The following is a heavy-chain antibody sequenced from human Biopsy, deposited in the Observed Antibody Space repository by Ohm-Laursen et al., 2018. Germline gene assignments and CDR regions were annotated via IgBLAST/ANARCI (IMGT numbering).Heavy chain of an antibody. CDR1: GYNFNAYY. V-gene: IGHV1-2*02. CDR3: ARDKYRSWNYFDN. D-gene: IGHD6-19*01. CDR2: INPDSGVT. Sequence: SVKVSCKASGYNFNAYYMHWVRQAPGQGLEWMGWINPDSGVTNYAQKFQGRVTMTRDTSISTAYMELSRLGSDGTAVYYCARDKYRSWNYFDNWGQGSLVTVSS. J-gene: IGHJ4*02.